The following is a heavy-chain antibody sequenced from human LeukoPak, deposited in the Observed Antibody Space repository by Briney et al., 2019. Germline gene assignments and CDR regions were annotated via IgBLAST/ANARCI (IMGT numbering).Heavy chain of an antibody. Sequence: SQTLSLTCAISGDSVSTNSAAWNWIRQSPSRGLEWLGRTYYKSKWSNDYAVSVKSRITINPDTSRNQFSLQLNSVTPEDTAVYYCARGFLSVSGFDSWGQGTLVTVSS. CDR1: GDSVSTNSAA. V-gene: IGHV6-1*01. J-gene: IGHJ4*02. CDR2: TYYKSKWSN. CDR3: ARGFLSVSGFDS.